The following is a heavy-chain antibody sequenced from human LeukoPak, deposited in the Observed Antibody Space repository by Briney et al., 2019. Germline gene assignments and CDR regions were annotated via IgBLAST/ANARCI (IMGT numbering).Heavy chain of an antibody. Sequence: ASVKVSCKASGGTFSSYAISWVRQAPGQGLEWMGGIIPIFGTANYAQKFQGRVTITTDESTSTAYMELSSLRSEDTAVYYCASGPDYSNYVEPFGYWGQGTLVTVSS. V-gene: IGHV1-69*05. D-gene: IGHD4-11*01. J-gene: IGHJ4*02. CDR1: GGTFSSYA. CDR3: ASGPDYSNYVEPFGY. CDR2: IIPIFGTA.